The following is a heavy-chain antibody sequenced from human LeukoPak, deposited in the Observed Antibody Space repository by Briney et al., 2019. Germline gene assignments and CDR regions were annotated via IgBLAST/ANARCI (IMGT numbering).Heavy chain of an antibody. Sequence: GGSLRLSCAASGFTFSDYALNWVRQAPGKGLEWVSSIGSDNHMFYSDSVRGRFTISRDNAKRSLYLQMTSLRADDSAVYYCARESAEAFGYWGQGVLVTVSS. V-gene: IGHV3-21*01. J-gene: IGHJ4*02. CDR1: GFTFSDYA. CDR3: ARESAEAFGY. CDR2: IGSDNHM.